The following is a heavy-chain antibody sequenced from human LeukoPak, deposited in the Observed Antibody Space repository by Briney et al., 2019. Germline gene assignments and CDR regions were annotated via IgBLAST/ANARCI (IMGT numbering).Heavy chain of an antibody. D-gene: IGHD6-13*01. V-gene: IGHV4-39*01. J-gene: IGHJ4*02. CDR3: ARLPYSSSWYGIYYFDY. Sequence: SETLSLTCTVSGDSISSSSYYWGWIRQPPGKGLEWIGSIYSSGSTYYNPSLKSRVTISVDTSKNQFSLILSSVTAADTAVYYCARLPYSSSWYGIYYFDYWDQGTLVTVSS. CDR2: IYSSGST. CDR1: GDSISSSSYY.